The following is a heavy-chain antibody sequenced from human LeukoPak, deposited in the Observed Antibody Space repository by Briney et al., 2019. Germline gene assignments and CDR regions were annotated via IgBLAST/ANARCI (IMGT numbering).Heavy chain of an antibody. D-gene: IGHD3-22*01. CDR1: GYTFTGYY. CDR2: INPSSGVT. J-gene: IGHJ4*02. Sequence: ASVKVSCKASGYTFTGYYIHWVRQAPGQGLEWMGLINPSSGVTNYAQKFQGRVTMDRDTSINTAYMAVSRLRSDDTAVYYCATSVITQAYWGQGTLVTVSS. CDR3: ATSVITQAY. V-gene: IGHV1-2*02.